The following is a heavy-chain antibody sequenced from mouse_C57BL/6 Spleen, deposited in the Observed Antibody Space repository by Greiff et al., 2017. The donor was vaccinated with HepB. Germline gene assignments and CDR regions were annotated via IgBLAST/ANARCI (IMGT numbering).Heavy chain of an antibody. CDR2: IDPSDSYT. Sequence: VQLQQPGAELVRPGPSVKLSCKASGYTFTSYWMHWVKQRPGQGLEWIGVIDPSDSYTNYNQTVKGKAALAVDTSSSTAYMQLGSVTSEDSAVYYCASIRYYGSSYWYFDVWGTGTTVTVSS. CDR3: ASIRYYGSSYWYFDV. V-gene: IGHV1-59*01. CDR1: GYTFTSYW. D-gene: IGHD1-1*01. J-gene: IGHJ1*03.